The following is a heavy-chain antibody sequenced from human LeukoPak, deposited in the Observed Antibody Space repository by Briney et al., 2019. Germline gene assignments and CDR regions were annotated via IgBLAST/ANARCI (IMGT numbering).Heavy chain of an antibody. J-gene: IGHJ2*01. V-gene: IGHV4-39*07. CDR2: IYYSGST. CDR1: GGSISSSSYY. CDR3: ARDPVDQPYWFFDL. Sequence: PSETLSLTCTVSGGSISSSSYYWGWIRQPPGKGLEWIGSIYYSGSTYYNPSLKSRVTISVDTSKNQFSLKLSSVTAADTAVYYCARDPVDQPYWFFDLWGRGTLVTVSS.